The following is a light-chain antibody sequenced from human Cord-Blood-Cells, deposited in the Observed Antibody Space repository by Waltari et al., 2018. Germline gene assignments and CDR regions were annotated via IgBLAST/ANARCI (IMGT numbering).Light chain of an antibody. CDR1: SSDVGSYNL. J-gene: IGLJ3*02. CDR2: EGG. Sequence: QSALTQPASVSGSPGQSITISCTGTSSDVGSYNLVSWYQQHPGKAPKLMIYEGGKRPSGVSNRFSGSRSGSTASLTISGLQAEDEADYYCCSYAGSSTWVFGGGTKLTVL. V-gene: IGLV2-23*01. CDR3: CSYAGSSTWV.